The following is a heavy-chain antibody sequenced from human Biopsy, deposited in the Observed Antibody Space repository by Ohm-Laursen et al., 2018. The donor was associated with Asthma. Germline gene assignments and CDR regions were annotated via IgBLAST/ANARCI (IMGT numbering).Heavy chain of an antibody. Sequence: TLSLTCTVSGGSVSSGSYYWSWIRQPPGKGLEWIGYINYSGSTFYSPSLESRVTVSVDTSKNQFSLNLSSVTAADTAVYYCARWGSFGFDYWGQGTLVTVSS. CDR2: INYSGST. D-gene: IGHD7-27*01. CDR3: ARWGSFGFDY. V-gene: IGHV4-31*03. CDR1: GGSVSSGSYY. J-gene: IGHJ4*02.